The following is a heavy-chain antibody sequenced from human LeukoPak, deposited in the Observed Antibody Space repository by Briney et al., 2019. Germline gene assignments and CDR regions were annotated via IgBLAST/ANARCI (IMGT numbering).Heavy chain of an antibody. D-gene: IGHD5-12*01. V-gene: IGHV3-30*03. J-gene: IGHJ6*02. CDR3: ARAKIIEAITHMDV. CDR2: MSHDGGIE. Sequence: PGGSLRLSCVASGLTFSTYGMHWVRQAPGKGLEWVAVMSHDGGIEKYADSVKGRFTISRDNSKKTLYLQMNSLRSEDAAVYYCARAKIIEAITHMDVWGQGTTVIVSS. CDR1: GLTFSTYG.